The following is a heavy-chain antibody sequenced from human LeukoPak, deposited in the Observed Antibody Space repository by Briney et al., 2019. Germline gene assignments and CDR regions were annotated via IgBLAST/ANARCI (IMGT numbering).Heavy chain of an antibody. V-gene: IGHV4-31*03. CDR1: GGSSGSSGYY. Sequence: PSETLSLTCSVSGGSSGSSGYYWSWIRQHPGKGLEWIGSIDYSGNTYHNPSLKSRVTISVDTSKNQFSLKLSSVTAADTAVYYCAGPAGTYWYFDLWGRGTLVTVSS. CDR2: IDYSGNT. D-gene: IGHD1-26*01. CDR3: AGPAGTYWYFDL. J-gene: IGHJ2*01.